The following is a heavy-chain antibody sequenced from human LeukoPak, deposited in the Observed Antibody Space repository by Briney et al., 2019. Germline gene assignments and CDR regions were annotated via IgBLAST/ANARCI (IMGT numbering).Heavy chain of an antibody. Sequence: SETLSLTCTVSGDSISNFYWSWIRQPAEKGLEWIGRVYSSGSTNYNPSLKSRVTISVDTSKNQFSLILSSVTAADTAVYHCARVRSGYSYGPFDYWGQGTLVTVSS. CDR3: ARVRSGYSYGPFDY. J-gene: IGHJ4*02. D-gene: IGHD5-18*01. CDR1: GDSISNFY. CDR2: VYSSGST. V-gene: IGHV4-4*07.